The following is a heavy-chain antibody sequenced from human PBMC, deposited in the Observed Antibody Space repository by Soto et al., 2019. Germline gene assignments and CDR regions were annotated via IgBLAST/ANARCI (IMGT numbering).Heavy chain of an antibody. CDR2: IIPMFGTA. V-gene: IGHV1-69*12. J-gene: IGHJ4*02. Sequence: QVQLVQSGAEVKKPESSVKVSCKAPGGTFSTYAISWVRQAPGLGLEWMGGIIPMFGTANYAQRFQDRVTITADESTNTVYMELSSLRSEDTAVYFCASGIQLWLRRINNGDSGWGQGTLVTVSS. CDR3: ASGIQLWLRRINNGDSG. CDR1: GGTFSTYA. D-gene: IGHD5-18*01.